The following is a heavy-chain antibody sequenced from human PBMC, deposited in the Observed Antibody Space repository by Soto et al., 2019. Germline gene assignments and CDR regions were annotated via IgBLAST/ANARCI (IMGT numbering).Heavy chain of an antibody. J-gene: IGHJ4*02. D-gene: IGHD6-19*01. CDR1: GGTFSSYA. Sequence: QVQLVQSGAEVKKPGSSVKVSCKASGGTFSSYAISWVRQAPGQGLEWMGGIIPIFGTANYAQKFQGRVTITADESTSTAYMELSSLRSEDTVVYYCARDGHEVYSSGWLDYFDYWGQGTLVTGSS. V-gene: IGHV1-69*01. CDR3: ARDGHEVYSSGWLDYFDY. CDR2: IIPIFGTA.